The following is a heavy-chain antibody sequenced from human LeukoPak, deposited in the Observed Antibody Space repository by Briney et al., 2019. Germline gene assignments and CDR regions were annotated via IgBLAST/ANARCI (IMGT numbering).Heavy chain of an antibody. CDR2: ISSSSNYI. J-gene: IGHJ4*02. V-gene: IGHV3-21*01. CDR3: ARGSDFVWGSYRPYFDY. D-gene: IGHD3-16*02. CDR1: GFTFSSYT. Sequence: GGSLRLSCAASGFTFSSYTVNWVRQAPGKGLEWVSSISSSSNYIYYADSVKGRFTISRDNAKNSLYLQMNSLRAEDTAVYYCARGSDFVWGSYRPYFDYWGQGTLVTVSS.